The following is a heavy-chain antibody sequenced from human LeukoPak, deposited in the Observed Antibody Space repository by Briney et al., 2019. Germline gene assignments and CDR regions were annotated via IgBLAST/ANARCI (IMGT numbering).Heavy chain of an antibody. CDR3: AATGNTEYGPFDY. Sequence: PSETLSLTCAVSGGSISSGGYSWSWIRQPPGKGLEWIGYIYHSGSTYYNPSLKSRVTISVDRSKNQFSLKLSSVTAADTAVYYCAATGNTEYGPFDYWGQGTLVTVSS. CDR1: GGSISSGGYS. V-gene: IGHV4-30-2*01. D-gene: IGHD2/OR15-2a*01. J-gene: IGHJ4*02. CDR2: IYHSGST.